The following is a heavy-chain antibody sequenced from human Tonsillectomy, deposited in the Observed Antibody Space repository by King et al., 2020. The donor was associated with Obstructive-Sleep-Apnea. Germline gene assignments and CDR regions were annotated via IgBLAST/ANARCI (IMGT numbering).Heavy chain of an antibody. CDR1: GYTFSGYY. V-gene: IGHV1-2*06. J-gene: IGHJ4*02. CDR2: ISPNSGGI. CDR3: AREGTWKRFDY. Sequence: QLVESGAEMKQPGASMKVSCKTSGYTFSGYYIDWVRQAPGQGLEWMGRISPNSGGIKSAQKFQGRLTMTRDTSIHTAYMEVSRLTPDDTAVYYCAREGTWKRFDYWGQGTLVTVSS. D-gene: IGHD1-1*01.